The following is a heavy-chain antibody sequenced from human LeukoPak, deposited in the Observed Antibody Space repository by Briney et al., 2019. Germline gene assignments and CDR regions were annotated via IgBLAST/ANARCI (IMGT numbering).Heavy chain of an antibody. V-gene: IGHV3-11*05. Sequence: GGSLRLSCSASGFTFSDYYMSWIRQAPGKGLEWVSYTSSSTTYTNYADSVKGRFIISRDNAKNSLYLQMDSLRPDDTAVYYCATGRDYLIYWGQGILVTVSS. CDR3: ATGRDYLIY. CDR1: GFTFSDYY. J-gene: IGHJ4*02. D-gene: IGHD4-17*01. CDR2: TSSSTTYT.